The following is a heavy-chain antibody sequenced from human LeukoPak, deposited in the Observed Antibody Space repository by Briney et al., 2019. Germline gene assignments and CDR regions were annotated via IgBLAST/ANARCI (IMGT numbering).Heavy chain of an antibody. D-gene: IGHD3-10*01. Sequence: PGGSLRLSCAASGFTFSRYAMYWVRQAPGKGLEWVAVISYDGSNEYYADSVKGRFTISRDSSENTLYLQMNSLRVEDTAVYYCARVGYYSSGPFSYFDYWGQGTLVTVSS. V-gene: IGHV3-30-3*01. J-gene: IGHJ4*02. CDR3: ARVGYYSSGPFSYFDY. CDR2: ISYDGSNE. CDR1: GFTFSRYA.